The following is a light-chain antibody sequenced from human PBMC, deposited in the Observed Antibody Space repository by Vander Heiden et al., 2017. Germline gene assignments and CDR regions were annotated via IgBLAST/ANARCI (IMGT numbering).Light chain of an antibody. J-gene: IGLJ2*01. Sequence: QLVLTQSPSASASLGASVKLTCTLSSGHSSYVIAWHQQQPEKGPRYLMNLSSDGSHSKGDGIPDRFSGSSSGAERYLTISSLQSEDEADYYCQTWDSGIVIFGGGTKLTVL. CDR3: QTWDSGIVI. CDR1: SGHSSYV. CDR2: LSSDGSH. V-gene: IGLV4-69*01.